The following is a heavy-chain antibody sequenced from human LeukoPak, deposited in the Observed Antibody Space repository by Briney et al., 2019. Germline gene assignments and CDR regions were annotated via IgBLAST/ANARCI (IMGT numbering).Heavy chain of an antibody. CDR2: IYYSGST. D-gene: IGHD3-16*01. V-gene: IGHV4-39*07. Sequence: PSETLSLTCTVSGGSISSSSYYWGWIRQPPGKGLEWIGTIYYSGSTYYNPSLRSRVTISVDTSKNQFSLKLSSVTAADTAVYYCAGGEGYYFDYWGQGTLVTVSS. J-gene: IGHJ4*01. CDR1: GGSISSSSYY. CDR3: AGGEGYYFDY.